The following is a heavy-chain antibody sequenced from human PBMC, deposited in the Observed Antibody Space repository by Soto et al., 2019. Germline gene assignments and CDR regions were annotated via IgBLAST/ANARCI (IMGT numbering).Heavy chain of an antibody. D-gene: IGHD1-26*01. CDR3: ARESGSYQLLHGGFDY. V-gene: IGHV1-69*06. J-gene: IGHJ4*02. Sequence: SVKVSCKASGGTFSSYAISWVRQAPGQGLEWMGGIIPIFGTANYAQKFQGRVTITADKSTSTAYMELSSLRSEDTDVYYCARESGSYQLLHGGFDYWGQGTLVTVSS. CDR1: GGTFSSYA. CDR2: IIPIFGTA.